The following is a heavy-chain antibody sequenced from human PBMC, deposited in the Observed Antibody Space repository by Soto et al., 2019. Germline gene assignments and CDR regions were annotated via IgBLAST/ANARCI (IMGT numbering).Heavy chain of an antibody. Sequence: QVQLVQSGAEVKKPGASVKVSCKASGYTFTSYDINWVRQATGQGLDWMVWMNPNSGNTGYAQKFQGRVTMTRNTSISTAYMELSSLRSEDTDVYYCARIAAAGGYYYYGMDVWGQGTTVTVSS. V-gene: IGHV1-8*01. J-gene: IGHJ6*02. CDR3: ARIAAAGGYYYYGMDV. CDR2: MNPNSGNT. CDR1: GYTFTSYD. D-gene: IGHD6-13*01.